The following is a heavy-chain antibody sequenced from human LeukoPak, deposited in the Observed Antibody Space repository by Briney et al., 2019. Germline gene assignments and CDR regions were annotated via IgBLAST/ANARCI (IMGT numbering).Heavy chain of an antibody. Sequence: ASVKVSCKASGGTFSSYAISWVRQAPGQGLEWMGRIIPILGIANYAQKFQGRVTITADKSTSTAYMELSSLRSEDTAVYYCASGRSPMDAFDIWGQGTMVTVSS. CDR2: IIPILGIA. D-gene: IGHD1-26*01. CDR1: GGTFSSYA. V-gene: IGHV1-69*04. J-gene: IGHJ3*02. CDR3: ASGRSPMDAFDI.